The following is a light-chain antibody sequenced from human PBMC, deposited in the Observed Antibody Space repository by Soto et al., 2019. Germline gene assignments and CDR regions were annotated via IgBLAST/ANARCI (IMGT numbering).Light chain of an antibody. CDR3: QQYGSSPST. CDR1: QSVNRW. Sequence: DIQMTQSPSTLSASVGDRVTITCRASQSVNRWLAWYQQKPGKAPKSLIYEATTLESGVPSRFSGSGSGTDFTLTISRLEPEDFAVYYCQQYGSSPSTFGQGTKVDIK. CDR2: EAT. J-gene: IGKJ1*01. V-gene: IGKV1-5*03.